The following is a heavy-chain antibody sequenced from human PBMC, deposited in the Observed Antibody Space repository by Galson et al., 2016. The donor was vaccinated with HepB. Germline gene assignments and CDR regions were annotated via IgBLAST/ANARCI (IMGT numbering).Heavy chain of an antibody. J-gene: IGHJ4*02. D-gene: IGHD3-10*01. CDR2: IYYSGST. CDR3: ARDRSSGSGNFGY. V-gene: IGHV4-31*03. CDR1: GGSISSGGYY. Sequence: TLSLTCTVSGGSISSGGYYWSWIRQHPGKGLEWIGYIYYSGSTNYSPSLKSRVSISVDTSKNQFSLRLSSVTAADTAVYYCARDRSSGSGNFGYWGQGTLVTVSS.